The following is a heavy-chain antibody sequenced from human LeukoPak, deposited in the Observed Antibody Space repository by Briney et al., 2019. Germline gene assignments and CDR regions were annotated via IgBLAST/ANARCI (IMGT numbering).Heavy chain of an antibody. CDR1: GGTFSSYA. Sequence: SVKVSCKASGGTFSSYAISWVRQAPGQGLEWMGRIIPILGIANYAQKFQGRVTITADKSTSTAYMELSSLRSEDTAVYYCAPEVYDSSGYYVPIDYWGQGTLVTVSS. D-gene: IGHD3-22*01. CDR2: IIPILGIA. V-gene: IGHV1-69*04. CDR3: APEVYDSSGYYVPIDY. J-gene: IGHJ4*02.